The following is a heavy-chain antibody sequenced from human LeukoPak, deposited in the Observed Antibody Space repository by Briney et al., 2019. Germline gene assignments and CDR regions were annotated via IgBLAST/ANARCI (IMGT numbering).Heavy chain of an antibody. V-gene: IGHV3-23*01. Sequence: AGGSLRLSCAASGFTLSSYAMSWVHQAPRKGLELVSSIRASGASTIYADSVKGRFTISRDNSKNTVYLQMNSLRAEETAVYYCAKVMKGSERLTMVRGVIIKTAGLYYMDVWGKGTTVTVSS. CDR2: IRASGAST. CDR1: GFTLSSYA. D-gene: IGHD3-10*01. CDR3: AKVMKGSERLTMVRGVIIKTAGLYYMDV. J-gene: IGHJ6*03.